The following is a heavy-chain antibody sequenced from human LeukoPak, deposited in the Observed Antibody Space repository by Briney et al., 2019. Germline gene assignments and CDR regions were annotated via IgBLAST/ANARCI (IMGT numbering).Heavy chain of an antibody. CDR3: AAADCSSTSCYRFDP. CDR2: IVVGSGNT. D-gene: IGHD2-2*01. CDR1: GFTFTSSA. Sequence: VKVSCKASGFTFTSSAMQWVRQARGQRLGWIGWIVVGSGNTNYAQKFQERVTITRDMSTSTAYMELSSLRSEDTAVYYCAAADCSSTSCYRFDPWGQGTLVTVSS. J-gene: IGHJ5*02. V-gene: IGHV1-58*02.